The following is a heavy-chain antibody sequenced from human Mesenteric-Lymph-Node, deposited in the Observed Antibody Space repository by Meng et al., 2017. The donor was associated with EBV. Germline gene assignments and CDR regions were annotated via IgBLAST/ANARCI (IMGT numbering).Heavy chain of an antibody. CDR3: ARDWSSVIMNKGNY. J-gene: IGHJ4*02. V-gene: IGHV7-4-1*02. D-gene: IGHD3-16*01. CDR2: IDTNTGSP. CDR1: GYTFTDYA. Sequence: QVQVVQSGFGLKKPGASVKVSCKASGYTFTDYAMNWVRKAPGQGLEWMGWIDTNTGSPTYAQGFTGRFVFSLDTSVSTAYLQITSLKADDSAVYYCARDWSSVIMNKGNYWGQGTLVTVSS.